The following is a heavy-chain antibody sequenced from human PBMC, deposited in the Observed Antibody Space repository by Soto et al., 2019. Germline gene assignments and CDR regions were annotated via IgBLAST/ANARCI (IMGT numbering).Heavy chain of an antibody. J-gene: IGHJ6*02. D-gene: IGHD6-13*01. Sequence: SETLSLTCAVYGGSFSGYYWSWIRQPPGKGLEWIGEINHSGSTNYNPSLKSRVTISVDTSKNQFSLKLSSVTAADTAVYYCARGPPVVAEAGHYSMDVWGQGTTVTVSS. CDR3: ARGPPVVAEAGHYSMDV. CDR1: GGSFSGYY. CDR2: INHSGST. V-gene: IGHV4-34*01.